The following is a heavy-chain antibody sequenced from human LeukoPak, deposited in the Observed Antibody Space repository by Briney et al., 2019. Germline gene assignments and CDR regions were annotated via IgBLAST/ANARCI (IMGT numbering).Heavy chain of an antibody. Sequence: PSETLSLTCTVSGGSISSSSYYWGWIRQPPGEGLEWIGSIYYSGSTYYNPSLKSRVTISVDTSKNQFSLKLSSVTAADTAVYYCARDWIMVGFDPWGQGTLVTVSS. V-gene: IGHV4-39*07. D-gene: IGHD2-8*01. CDR3: ARDWIMVGFDP. CDR1: GGSISSSSYY. CDR2: IYYSGST. J-gene: IGHJ5*02.